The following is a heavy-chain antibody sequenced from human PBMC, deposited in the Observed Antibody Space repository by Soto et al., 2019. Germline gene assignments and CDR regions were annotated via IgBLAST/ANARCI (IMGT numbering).Heavy chain of an antibody. CDR1: GFIFNEYG. J-gene: IGHJ4*02. D-gene: IGHD2-15*01. CDR2: IWYDGSNK. V-gene: IGHV3-33*01. Sequence: GGSLRLSCAASGFIFNEYGMHWVRQAPGKGLEWVAVIWYDGSNKYYADSVKGRFTFSRDNSKNTMSLQMNSLRVEDTAMYYCARWGCSGSNCNLNQRSFDLWGQGTLVTVSS. CDR3: ARWGCSGSNCNLNQRSFDL.